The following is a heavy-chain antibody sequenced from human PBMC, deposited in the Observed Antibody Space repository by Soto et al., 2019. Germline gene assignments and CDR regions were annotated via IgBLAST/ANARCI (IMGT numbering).Heavy chain of an antibody. CDR3: MRESGPSTLSSRLWFGVSYLNWFDP. CDR2: ISSSSSTI. V-gene: IGHV3-48*01. Sequence: EVQLVESGGGLVQPGGSLRLSCAASGFTFSSYSMNWVRQAPGKGLEWVSYISSSSSTIYYADSVKGRFTISRDNAKNSLSLQLNSLRAEDTAVYYCMRESGPSTLSSRLWFGVSYLNWFDPWGQGTLVTVSS. D-gene: IGHD3-10*01. J-gene: IGHJ5*02. CDR1: GFTFSSYS.